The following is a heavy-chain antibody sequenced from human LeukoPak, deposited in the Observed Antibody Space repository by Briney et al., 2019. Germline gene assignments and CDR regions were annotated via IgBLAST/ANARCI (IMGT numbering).Heavy chain of an antibody. J-gene: IGHJ4*02. CDR3: VRENQLRC. CDR2: VKPDGSDN. D-gene: IGHD5-12*01. V-gene: IGHV3-7*01. CDR1: GFTFSSYR. Sequence: PGGSLRLSCEASGFTFSSYRMNWVRQVPGKGLEWVASVKPDGSDNFYVDSVEGRFTISRDNARYSLFLQMNSLRVEDTAVYYCVRENQLRCWGQGTLVSVSS.